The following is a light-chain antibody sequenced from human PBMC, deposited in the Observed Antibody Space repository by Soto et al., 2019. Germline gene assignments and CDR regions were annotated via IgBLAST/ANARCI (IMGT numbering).Light chain of an antibody. CDR2: SAS. Sequence: DIQMTQSPSTLSASVGDRLTITCRASQSIAGYLIWYQQRPGKAPKFLIYSASSLQRGVPSRFSGSGSGTDFSLTINGLQPEDFATYFCQQSFSVPITFGQGTRLEIK. J-gene: IGKJ5*01. V-gene: IGKV1-39*01. CDR1: QSIAGY. CDR3: QQSFSVPIT.